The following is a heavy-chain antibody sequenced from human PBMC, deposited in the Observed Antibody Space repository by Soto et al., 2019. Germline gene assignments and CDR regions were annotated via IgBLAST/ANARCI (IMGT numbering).Heavy chain of an antibody. J-gene: IGHJ3*02. CDR1: GFTVSTNY. CDR2: ISDGGST. D-gene: IGHD6-13*01. V-gene: IGHV3-66*02. CDR3: AKTSSWYEAFDI. Sequence: PGGSLRLSCAASGFTVSTNYMSWVRQAPGKGLEWVSVISDGGSTDNADSVKGRFTISRDNSKNTLYLQMNSLRAEDTAVYYCAKTSSWYEAFDIWGQGTMVTVSS.